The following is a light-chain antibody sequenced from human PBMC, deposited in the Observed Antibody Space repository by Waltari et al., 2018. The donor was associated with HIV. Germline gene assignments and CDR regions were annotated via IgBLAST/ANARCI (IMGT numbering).Light chain of an antibody. J-gene: IGLJ2*01. CDR2: EVY. V-gene: IGLV2-8*01. Sequence: QSALTQPPSASGSPGQSVTISCNGTSSDVGGNHYVSWYQQYPGKAPRLLIYEVYKRPSGVPRRFPGSKSGNPDSLPVSGLPAEDESNDYGRSYARINTYVLFGGGTKLTVL. CDR1: SSDVGGNHY. CDR3: RSYARINTYVL.